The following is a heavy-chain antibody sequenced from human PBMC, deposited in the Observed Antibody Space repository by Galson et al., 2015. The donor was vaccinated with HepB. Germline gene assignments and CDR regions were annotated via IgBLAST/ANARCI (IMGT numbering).Heavy chain of an antibody. CDR2: INWNSGTI. Sequence: SLRLSCAASGFTFDDYAMHWVRQAPGKGLEWVSGINWNSGTIGYADSVKGRFTISRDNAKNFLYLQMNSLRTEDTALYYCAKTFGYYGLGSPDYWGRGTLVTVSS. CDR1: GFTFDDYA. V-gene: IGHV3-9*01. J-gene: IGHJ4*02. D-gene: IGHD3-10*01. CDR3: AKTFGYYGLGSPDY.